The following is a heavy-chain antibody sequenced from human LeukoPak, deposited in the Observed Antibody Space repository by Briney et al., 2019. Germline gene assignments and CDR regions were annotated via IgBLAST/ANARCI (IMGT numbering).Heavy chain of an antibody. CDR3: ARDPEGSSSPGYNNWFDP. CDR1: GFTFSNAW. J-gene: IGHJ5*02. Sequence: GGSLRLSCAASGFTFSNAWMNWVRQAPGKGLEWVSSISSSSSYIYYADPVKGRFTISRDNAKNSLYLQMNSLRAEDTAVYYCARDPEGSSSPGYNNWFDPWGQGTLVTVSS. V-gene: IGHV3-21*01. D-gene: IGHD6-13*01. CDR2: ISSSSSYI.